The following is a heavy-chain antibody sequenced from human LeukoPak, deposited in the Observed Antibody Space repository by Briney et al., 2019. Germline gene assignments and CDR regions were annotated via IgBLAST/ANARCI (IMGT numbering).Heavy chain of an antibody. CDR3: ARHEVQLWRDYYYYGMDV. Sequence: SETLSLTCTVSGGSISSYYWSWIRQPPGKGLEWIGDIYYSGGTNYNPSLKSRVTMSVDTSKNQFSLKLSSVTAADTAVYYCARHEVQLWRDYYYYGMDVWGQGNTVTASS. J-gene: IGHJ6*02. V-gene: IGHV4-59*08. D-gene: IGHD5-18*01. CDR2: IYYSGGT. CDR1: GGSISSYY.